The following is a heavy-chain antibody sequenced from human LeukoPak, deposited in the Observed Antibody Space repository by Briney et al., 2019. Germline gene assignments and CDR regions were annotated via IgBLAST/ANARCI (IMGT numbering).Heavy chain of an antibody. Sequence: ASVKVSCKASGYTFENNGISWARQAPGQALEWMGWISAYTGNTNYAQNFQGRVTMTADTSASTASMELRNLRSDDTAVYYCARAGNAWNAYHDFWGQGTLVTVSS. CDR1: GYTFENNG. D-gene: IGHD1-1*01. CDR3: ARAGNAWNAYHDF. V-gene: IGHV1-18*01. CDR2: ISAYTGNT. J-gene: IGHJ4*02.